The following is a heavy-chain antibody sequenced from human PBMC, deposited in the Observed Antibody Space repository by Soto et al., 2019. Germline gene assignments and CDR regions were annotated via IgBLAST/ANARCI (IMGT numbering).Heavy chain of an antibody. D-gene: IGHD5-12*01. Sequence: ASVKVSCKASGYTSTNYGMHWVRQAPGQRLEWMGWINAGSGNTKYSQKFQGRITITRDTSASTVYMELSSLRSEDTAVYYCARVGIMGSGYDYYYYGMDVWGQGTTVTVSS. J-gene: IGHJ6*02. CDR2: INAGSGNT. CDR3: ARVGIMGSGYDYYYYGMDV. CDR1: GYTSTNYG. V-gene: IGHV1-3*01.